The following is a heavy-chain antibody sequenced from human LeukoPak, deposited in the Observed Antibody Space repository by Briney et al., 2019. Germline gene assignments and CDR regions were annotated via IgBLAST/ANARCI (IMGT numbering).Heavy chain of an antibody. CDR1: GFTFSSYE. D-gene: IGHD1-26*01. J-gene: IGHJ4*02. CDR3: ARDLTLEWELSAGGYFDY. V-gene: IGHV3-48*03. CDR2: ISSTGSTK. Sequence: PGGSLRLSCAASGFTFSSYEMNWVRQAPGKGLEWVSYISSTGSTKYYADSVKGRFTISRDNDMDSVYLQMNSLRAEDTAVYYCARDLTLEWELSAGGYFDYWGQGTLVTVSS.